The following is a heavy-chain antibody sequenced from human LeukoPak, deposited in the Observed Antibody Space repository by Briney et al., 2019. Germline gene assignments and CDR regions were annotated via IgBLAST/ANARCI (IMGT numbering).Heavy chain of an antibody. D-gene: IGHD3-22*01. CDR2: INPSGGST. CDR3: ARTAFAYYYDSSGSGANNWFDP. J-gene: IGHJ5*02. CDR1: GYTFTSYY. Sequence: GASVKVSCKASGYTFTSYYMHWVRQAPGQGLEWMGIINPSGGSTSYAQKFQGRVTMTRDTSTSTVYMELRSLRSEETDVYYCARTAFAYYYDSSGSGANNWFDPWGQGTLVTVSS. V-gene: IGHV1-46*01.